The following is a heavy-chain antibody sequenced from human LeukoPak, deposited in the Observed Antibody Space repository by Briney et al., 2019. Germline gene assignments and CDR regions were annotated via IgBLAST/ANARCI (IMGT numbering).Heavy chain of an antibody. CDR3: ARRYYGSGSYYNFDY. J-gene: IGHJ4*02. CDR2: IYYSGST. D-gene: IGHD3-10*01. CDR1: CGSISSSSYY. Sequence: SETLSLTCTVSCGSISSSSYYWGWIRQPPGKGLEWIGSIYYSGSTYYNPSLKSRVTISVDTSKNQFSLKLSSVTAADTAVYYCARRYYGSGSYYNFDYWGQGTLVTVSS. V-gene: IGHV4-39*01.